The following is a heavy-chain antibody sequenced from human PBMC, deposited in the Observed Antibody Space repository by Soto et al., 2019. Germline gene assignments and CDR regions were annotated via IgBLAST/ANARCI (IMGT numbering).Heavy chain of an antibody. Sequence: EVLLVESGGDLVEPGGSLRLSCAASGITFSNAWMNWVRQAPGKGLEYIGRIRSKTDGGTTEYAAPVEGRFTISRDDSNNTLDLQMGGLKTEDTAVYYGTTTRHGTNVFDNWGQGTLVTVTS. CDR3: TTTRHGTNVFDN. CDR1: GITFSNAW. J-gene: IGHJ3*02. D-gene: IGHD2-8*01. CDR2: IRSKTDGGTT. V-gene: IGHV3-15*01.